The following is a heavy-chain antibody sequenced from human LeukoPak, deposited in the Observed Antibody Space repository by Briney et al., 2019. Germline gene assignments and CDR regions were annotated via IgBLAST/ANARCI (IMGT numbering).Heavy chain of an antibody. D-gene: IGHD6-19*01. J-gene: IGHJ5*02. V-gene: IGHV4-39*01. CDR2: IYYSGST. CDR1: GGSFSSYY. Sequence: SETLSLTCAVYGGSFSSYYWGWIRQPPGKGLEWIGSIYYSGSTYYNPSLKSRVTISVDTSKNQFSLKLSSVTAADTAVYYCARHRLNSSGWLRAGGNNWFNPWGQGTLVTVSS. CDR3: ARHRLNSSGWLRAGGNNWFNP.